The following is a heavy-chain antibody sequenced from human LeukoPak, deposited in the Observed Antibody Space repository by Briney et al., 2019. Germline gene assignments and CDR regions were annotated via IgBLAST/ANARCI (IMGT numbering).Heavy chain of an antibody. V-gene: IGHV3-74*01. CDR1: GFTFSSYW. J-gene: IGHJ6*03. Sequence: PGGSLRLSCAASGFTFSSYWMHWVRQAPGTGLVWVSRISSDGTNTYYADSVKGQFSISRDNAKNTLYLQMNSLRAEDTAMYYCARVYYCYYMDVWGRGTTVTVSS. CDR2: ISSDGTNT. CDR3: ARVYYCYYMDV.